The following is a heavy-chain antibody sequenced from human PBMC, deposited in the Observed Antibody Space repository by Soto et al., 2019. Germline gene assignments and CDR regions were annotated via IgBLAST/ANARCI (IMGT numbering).Heavy chain of an antibody. CDR2: NYYSWST. CDR1: GGEY. Sequence: GGEYGSGKRERQGKGLEWIGYNYYSWSTGYNPCLKSRITIAVDTSKNQCALKMSSVTAADTAVHSCAKESSREGQTAGAFDTWAQGTMV. CDR3: AKESSREGQTAGAFDT. J-gene: IGHJ3*02. D-gene: IGHD6-13*01. V-gene: IGHV4-31*02.